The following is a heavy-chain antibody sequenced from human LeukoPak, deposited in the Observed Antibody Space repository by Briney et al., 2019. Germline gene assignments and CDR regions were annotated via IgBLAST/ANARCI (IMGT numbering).Heavy chain of an antibody. V-gene: IGHV1-46*01. J-gene: IGHJ4*02. Sequence: ASVKVSFKASGYTFTGYYMHWVRQAPGQGLEWMGIINPSGGSTTYAQKFQGRVTMTRDTSTSTVYMELSSLRSEDMAVYYCARDPIYVWGSYRWGQGTLVTVSS. CDR1: GYTFTGYY. CDR3: ARDPIYVWGSYR. D-gene: IGHD3-16*02. CDR2: INPSGGST.